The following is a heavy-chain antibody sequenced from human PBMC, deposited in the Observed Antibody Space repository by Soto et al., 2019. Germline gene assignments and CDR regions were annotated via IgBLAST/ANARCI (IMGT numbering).Heavy chain of an antibody. D-gene: IGHD1-1*01. CDR3: ARDSGDTTLRQWGRSFHS. CDR1: GFPFTNYY. CDR2: INPSGGGT. V-gene: IGHV1-46*01. J-gene: IGHJ4*02. Sequence: QVQLVQSGAEVKKPGASVKVSCKASGFPFTNYYLHWVRQAPGQGLERMGLINPSGGGTFYAQKFQGSVTATRDTSTGTVYMELSNLRSEDTAVYFCARDSGDTTLRQWGRSFHSWGQGTLVTVSS.